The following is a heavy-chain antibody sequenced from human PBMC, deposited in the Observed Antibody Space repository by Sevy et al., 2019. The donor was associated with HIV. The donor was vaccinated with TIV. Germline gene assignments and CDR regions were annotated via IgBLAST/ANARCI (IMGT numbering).Heavy chain of an antibody. Sequence: SETLSLTCGVSGYSISSGYHWGWIRQPPGKGLEWIGSIYHSGSTSYNPSLKSRVTISLDTSKDQFSLKLTSVTAADTAVYYCARLGGGYCGSTSCYFDYWGQRTLVTVSS. V-gene: IGHV4-38-2*01. D-gene: IGHD2-2*01. J-gene: IGHJ4*02. CDR1: GYSISSGYH. CDR2: IYHSGST. CDR3: ARLGGGYCGSTSCYFDY.